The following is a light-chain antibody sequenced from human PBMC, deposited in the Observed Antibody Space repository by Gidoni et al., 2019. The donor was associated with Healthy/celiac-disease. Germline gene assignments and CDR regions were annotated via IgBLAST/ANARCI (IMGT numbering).Light chain of an antibody. Sequence: DIQMTQSPSSLSASVGDRVTITCQASQDISNYLNWYQQKPGKAPTLLIYDASNLETGVPSRFSGSGSGTDFTFTISSLQPEDIATYYCQQYDNPPITFGQGTRLEIK. CDR1: QDISNY. CDR2: DAS. J-gene: IGKJ5*01. CDR3: QQYDNPPIT. V-gene: IGKV1-33*01.